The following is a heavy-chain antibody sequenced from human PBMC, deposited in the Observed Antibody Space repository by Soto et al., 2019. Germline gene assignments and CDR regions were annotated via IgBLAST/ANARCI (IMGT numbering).Heavy chain of an antibody. CDR1: GYTFTSYY. D-gene: IGHD3-10*01. J-gene: IGHJ6*02. Sequence: GASVKVSCKASGYTFTSYYMHWVRQAPGQGLEWMGIINPSGGSTSYAQKFQGRVTMTRDTSTSTVYMELSGLRSEDTAVYYCARDQWYYGSGSWFYYYYGMDVWGQGTTVTVSS. CDR3: ARDQWYYGSGSWFYYYYGMDV. CDR2: INPSGGST. V-gene: IGHV1-46*01.